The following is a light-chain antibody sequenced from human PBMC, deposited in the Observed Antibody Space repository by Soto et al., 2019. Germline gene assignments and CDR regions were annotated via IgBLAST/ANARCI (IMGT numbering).Light chain of an antibody. Sequence: DIVLTQSPGTLPLSPGERATLSCRASQTVTSTDLAWYQQKPGQPPRLLIYGASSRATGIPDRFSGSGSGTDFTLTISRLEPEDFAVYYCQQYGTSPLTFGGGTKVEIK. CDR3: QQYGTSPLT. V-gene: IGKV3-20*01. CDR2: GAS. J-gene: IGKJ4*01. CDR1: QTVTSTD.